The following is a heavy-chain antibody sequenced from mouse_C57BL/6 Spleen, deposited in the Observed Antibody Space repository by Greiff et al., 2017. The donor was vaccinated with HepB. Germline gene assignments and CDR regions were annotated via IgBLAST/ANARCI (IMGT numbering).Heavy chain of an antibody. CDR2: ISSGSSTI. V-gene: IGHV5-17*01. CDR3: ARAFITTGFAY. Sequence: EVKVVESGGGLVKPGGSLKLSCAASGFTFSDYGMHWVRQAPEKGLEWVAYISSGSSTIYYADTVKGRFTISRDNAKNTLFLQMTSLRSEDTAMYYCARAFITTGFAYWGQGTLVTVSA. D-gene: IGHD1-1*01. J-gene: IGHJ3*01. CDR1: GFTFSDYG.